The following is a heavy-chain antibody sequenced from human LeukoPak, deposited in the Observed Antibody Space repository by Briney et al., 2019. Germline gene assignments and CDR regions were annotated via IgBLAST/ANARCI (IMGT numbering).Heavy chain of an antibody. CDR1: GFTVSSNY. CDR3: ARERSGWSYTFDY. V-gene: IGHV3-53*01. Sequence: GGSLRLSCAASGFTVSSNYMSWVRQAPGKGLEWVSIIYSDGSTYYADSVKGRFTISRDNSKNTLYLQMNSLRAEDTAVYYCARERSGWSYTFDYWGQGTLVTVSS. CDR2: IYSDGST. D-gene: IGHD6-19*01. J-gene: IGHJ4*02.